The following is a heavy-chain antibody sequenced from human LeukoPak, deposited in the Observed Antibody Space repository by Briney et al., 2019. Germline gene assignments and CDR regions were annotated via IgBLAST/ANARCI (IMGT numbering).Heavy chain of an antibody. D-gene: IGHD5-24*01. Sequence: GGSLRLSCAASGFTFNNYALSWVRQAPGKGLEWVANIKQDGSKKSYVDSVKGRFTISRDDAKNSLYLQMNSLRVEDTAIYYCTRVGYIDEGIDYWGQGTLVTVSS. CDR1: GFTFNNYA. CDR3: TRVGYIDEGIDY. V-gene: IGHV3-7*04. J-gene: IGHJ4*02. CDR2: IKQDGSKK.